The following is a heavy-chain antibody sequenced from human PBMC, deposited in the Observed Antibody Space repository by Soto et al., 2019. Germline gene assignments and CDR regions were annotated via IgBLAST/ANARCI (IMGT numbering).Heavy chain of an antibody. V-gene: IGHV1-3*01. Sequence: QVQLVQSGAEVKKPGASVKVSCKAPGYTFTSYAMHWVRQAPGQRLEWMGWINAGNGNTKYSQKFQGRVTITRDTSASTAYMELSSLRSEDTAVYYCARDFWSGYYIAGFDYWGQGTLVTVSS. CDR1: GYTFTSYA. D-gene: IGHD3-3*01. CDR3: ARDFWSGYYIAGFDY. J-gene: IGHJ4*02. CDR2: INAGNGNT.